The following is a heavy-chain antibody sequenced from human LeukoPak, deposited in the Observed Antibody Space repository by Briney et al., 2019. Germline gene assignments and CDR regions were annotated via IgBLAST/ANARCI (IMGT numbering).Heavy chain of an antibody. CDR3: ASHYYDSRGYLYYFDY. V-gene: IGHV4-59*08. CDR2: IYYSGST. D-gene: IGHD3-22*01. Sequence: PSETLSLTCTVSGGSISSYYWSWIRQPPGKGLEWIGYIYYSGSTNYNPSLKSRVTISGDTSKNQFSLKLTSVTAADTAVYYCASHYYDSRGYLYYFDYWGQGTLVTVSS. CDR1: GGSISSYY. J-gene: IGHJ4*02.